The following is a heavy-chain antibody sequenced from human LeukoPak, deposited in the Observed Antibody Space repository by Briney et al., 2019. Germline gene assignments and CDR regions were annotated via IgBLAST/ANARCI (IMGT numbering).Heavy chain of an antibody. Sequence: ASVTVSCKASGYTFTGYYIHWVRQAPGQGLEWMGWINLNSGGTNYAQKFQDRVTMTRDTSITTAYMELSRLRSDDTAVYYCARDMDTGPDLFDYWGQGTLVTVSS. D-gene: IGHD5-18*01. CDR1: GYTFTGYY. CDR2: INLNSGGT. V-gene: IGHV1-2*02. J-gene: IGHJ4*02. CDR3: ARDMDTGPDLFDY.